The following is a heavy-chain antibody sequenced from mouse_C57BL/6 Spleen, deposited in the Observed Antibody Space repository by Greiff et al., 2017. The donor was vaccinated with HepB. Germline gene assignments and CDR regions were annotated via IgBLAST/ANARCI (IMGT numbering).Heavy chain of an antibody. CDR1: GYSITSGYY. CDR2: ISYDGSN. J-gene: IGHJ2*01. D-gene: IGHD3-2*02. Sequence: EVKLVESGPGLVKPSQSLSLTCSVTGYSITSGYYWNWIRQFPGNKLEWMGYISYDGSNNYNPSLKNRISITRDTSKNQFFLKLNSVTTEDTATYYCARRSSGLDYWGQGTTLTVSS. V-gene: IGHV3-6*01. CDR3: ARRSSGLDY.